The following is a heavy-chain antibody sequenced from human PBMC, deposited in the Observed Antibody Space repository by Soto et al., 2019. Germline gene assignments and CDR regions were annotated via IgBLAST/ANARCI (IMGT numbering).Heavy chain of an antibody. CDR1: GYTFITYA. D-gene: IGHD6-13*01. CDR2: INAGNGNT. Sequence: ASVKVSCKASGYTFITYAMHWVRQAPGQRLEWMGWINAGNGNTKYSQRFQGRVTFTRDTSASTAYMELSSLTSEDTAVYYGARGPLAAADWLDPWGQGTLVTFSS. J-gene: IGHJ5*02. CDR3: ARGPLAAADWLDP. V-gene: IGHV1-3*01.